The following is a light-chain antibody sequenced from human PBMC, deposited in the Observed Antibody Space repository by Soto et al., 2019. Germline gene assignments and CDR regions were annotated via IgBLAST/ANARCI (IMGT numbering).Light chain of an antibody. Sequence: QSVLTQPPSASGTPGQRVTISCSGRSSNIGSNIVNWYQHFPGTAPKLLIYSNTQRPSGVPDRFSGSKSGTSASLAITGLQSEDEADYYCTSWDDSLNAVVFGGGTKVTVL. V-gene: IGLV1-44*01. J-gene: IGLJ2*01. CDR2: SNT. CDR3: TSWDDSLNAVV. CDR1: SSNIGSNI.